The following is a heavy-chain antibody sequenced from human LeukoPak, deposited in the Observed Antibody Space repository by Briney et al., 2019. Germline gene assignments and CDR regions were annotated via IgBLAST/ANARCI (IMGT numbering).Heavy chain of an antibody. J-gene: IGHJ4*02. CDR2: ISGSGGST. CDR3: TKVPHDSSGYYYFDY. V-gene: IGHV3-23*01. D-gene: IGHD3-22*01. Sequence: GGSLRLSCAASGFTFSSYAMSWVRQAPGKGLEWVSAISGSGGSTYYADSVKGRFTISRDNSKNTLYLQMNSLRAEDTAVYHCTKVPHDSSGYYYFDYWGQGTLVTVSS. CDR1: GFTFSSYA.